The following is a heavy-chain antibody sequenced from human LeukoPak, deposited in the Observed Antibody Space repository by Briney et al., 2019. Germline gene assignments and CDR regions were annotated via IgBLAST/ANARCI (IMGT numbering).Heavy chain of an antibody. D-gene: IGHD6-13*01. J-gene: IGHJ6*03. CDR3: ARDLRGDGSSWYWDYYYYYMDV. CDR2: ISAYNGNT. V-gene: IGHV1-18*01. Sequence: GASVKVSCKASGYTFTSYGISWVRRAPGQGLEWMGWISAYNGNTNYAQKLQGRVTMTTDTSTSTAYMELRSLRSDDTAVYYCARDLRGDGSSWYWDYYYYYMDVWGKGTTVTVSS. CDR1: GYTFTSYG.